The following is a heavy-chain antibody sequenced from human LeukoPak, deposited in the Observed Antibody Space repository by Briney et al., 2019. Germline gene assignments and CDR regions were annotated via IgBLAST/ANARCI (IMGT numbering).Heavy chain of an antibody. CDR3: ATDSEWLLSFDY. D-gene: IGHD3-3*01. Sequence: ASVKVSCKVSGYTLTELSMHWVRQAPGKGLEWMGGFDPEDGETIYAQKFQGRVTMTEDTSTDTAYMELSSLRSEDTAVYYCATDSEWLLSFDYWGQGTLVTVSS. CDR2: FDPEDGET. J-gene: IGHJ4*02. CDR1: GYTLTELS. V-gene: IGHV1-24*01.